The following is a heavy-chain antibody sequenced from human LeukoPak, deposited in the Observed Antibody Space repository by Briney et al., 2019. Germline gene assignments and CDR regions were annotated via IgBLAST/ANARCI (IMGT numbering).Heavy chain of an antibody. J-gene: IGHJ4*02. CDR3: ARDPIAVAGTWYFDY. CDR2: IWYDGSNK. D-gene: IGHD6-19*01. Sequence: GGSLRLSCAASGFTFSSYGMHWVRQAPGKGLEWVAVIWYDGSNKYYADSVKGRFTISGDNSKNTLYLQMNSLRAEDTAVYYCARDPIAVAGTWYFDYWGQGTLVTVSS. V-gene: IGHV3-33*01. CDR1: GFTFSSYG.